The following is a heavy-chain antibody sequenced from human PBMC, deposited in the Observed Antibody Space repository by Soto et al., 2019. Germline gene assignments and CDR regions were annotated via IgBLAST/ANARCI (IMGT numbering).Heavy chain of an antibody. CDR1: GGSISSYY. D-gene: IGHD2-2*01. V-gene: IGHV4-59*01. J-gene: IGHJ6*02. Sequence: SETLSLTCTVSGGSISSYYWSWIRQPPGKGLEWIGYIYYSGSTNYNPSLKSRVTISVDTSKNQFSLKLSSVTAADTAVYYCVSAGGIDVVVVPAAIGVWGQGTTVTVSS. CDR3: VSAGGIDVVVVPAAIGV. CDR2: IYYSGST.